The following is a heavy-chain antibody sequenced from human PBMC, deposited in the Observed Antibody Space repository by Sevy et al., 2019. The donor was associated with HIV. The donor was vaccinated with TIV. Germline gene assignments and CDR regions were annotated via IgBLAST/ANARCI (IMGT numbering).Heavy chain of an antibody. CDR1: GFTFGDYC. Sequence: GGSLRLSCTASGFTFGDYCMSWVRQAPGKGLEWVAFLKSKVYGGTVDHAASVKGRFIISRDYSKSIAYLQMNDLKTEDTGVYYCTRWKAAQSIFDYWGQGALVTVSS. V-gene: IGHV3-49*04. J-gene: IGHJ4*02. CDR2: LKSKVYGGTV. CDR3: TRWKAAQSIFDY. D-gene: IGHD6-13*01.